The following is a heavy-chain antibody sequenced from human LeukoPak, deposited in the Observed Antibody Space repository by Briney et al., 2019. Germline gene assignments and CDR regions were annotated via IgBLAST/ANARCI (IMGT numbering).Heavy chain of an antibody. V-gene: IGHV1-46*01. CDR1: GYTFTSYS. CDR3: ARLSVLGAFDI. J-gene: IGHJ3*02. CDR2: INPSSGTT. Sequence: ASVKVSCKASGYTFTSYSMHWVRQAPGQGLEWMGGINPSSGTTGYAQKFQGRVTVTGDTSTSTVYLELRSLRSEDTAVYYCARLSVLGAFDIWGQGTMVTVSS. D-gene: IGHD7-27*01.